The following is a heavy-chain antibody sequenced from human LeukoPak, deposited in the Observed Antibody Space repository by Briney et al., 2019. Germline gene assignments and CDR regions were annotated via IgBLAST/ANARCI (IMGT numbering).Heavy chain of an antibody. CDR2: IKQDGSEK. CDR3: ARDSLLAQGAFDI. Sequence: GGSLRLSCAASGFTFSIYWMSWVRQAPGKGLEWVANIKQDGSEKYYVDSVKGRFTISRDNAKNSLYLQMNSLRAEDTAVYYCARDSLLAQGAFDIWGQGTMVTVSS. CDR1: GFTFSIYW. V-gene: IGHV3-7*01. D-gene: IGHD3-3*02. J-gene: IGHJ3*02.